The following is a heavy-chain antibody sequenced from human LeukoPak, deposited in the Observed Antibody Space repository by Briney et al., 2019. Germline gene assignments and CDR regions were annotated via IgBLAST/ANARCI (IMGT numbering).Heavy chain of an antibody. J-gene: IGHJ2*01. CDR2: ISGIGGST. CDR3: AKEGDYGYWYFDL. V-gene: IGHV3-23*01. D-gene: IGHD4-17*01. Sequence: SGGSLRLSCAASGFTSSSYAMTWVRQPPGKGLEWVSAISGIGGSTYYADSVKGRFTISRDNSKNTLYLQMNSLRAEDTAVYYCAKEGDYGYWYFDLWGRGTLVTVSS. CDR1: GFTSSSYA.